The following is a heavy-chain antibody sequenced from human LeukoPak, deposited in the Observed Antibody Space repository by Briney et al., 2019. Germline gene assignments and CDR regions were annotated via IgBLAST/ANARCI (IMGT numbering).Heavy chain of an antibody. D-gene: IGHD6-13*01. Sequence: PGVSLRLSCAASGFTFSSYAMSWVRQAPGKGLEWVSAISGSGGSTYYADSVKGRFTISRDNSKNTLFLQMNRLRDEDTAVYYCAKDPVYSSSWPTFDYWGQGTLVTVSS. CDR3: AKDPVYSSSWPTFDY. J-gene: IGHJ4*02. CDR2: ISGSGGST. CDR1: GFTFSSYA. V-gene: IGHV3-23*01.